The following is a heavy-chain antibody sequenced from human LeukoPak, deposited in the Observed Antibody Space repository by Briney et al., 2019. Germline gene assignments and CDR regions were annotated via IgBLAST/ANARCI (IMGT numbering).Heavy chain of an antibody. J-gene: IGHJ6*02. CDR2: MNPNSGNT. V-gene: IGHV1-8*02. CDR3: ARMASRRPDILTGYYYYYGMDV. D-gene: IGHD3-9*01. CDR1: GYTFTSYY. Sequence: ASVKVSCKASGYTFTSYYMHWVRQATGQGLEWMGWMNPNSGNTGYAQKFQGRVTMTRNTSISTAYMELSSLRSEDTAVYYCARMASRRPDILTGYYYYYGMDVWGQGTTVTVSS.